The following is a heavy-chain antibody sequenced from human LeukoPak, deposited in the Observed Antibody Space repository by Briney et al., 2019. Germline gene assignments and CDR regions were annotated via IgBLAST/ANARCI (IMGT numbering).Heavy chain of an antibody. D-gene: IGHD4-17*01. CDR3: ARVGYGDYAPYYYYYMDV. CDR2: IYRGGST. J-gene: IGHJ6*03. Sequence: GGSLRLSCAASGFTVSSNYMSWVRQAPGKGLEWVSVIYRGGSTYYADSVKGRFTISRDNSKNTLYLQMNSLRAEDTAVYYCARVGYGDYAPYYYYYMDVWGKGTTVTISS. CDR1: GFTVSSNY. V-gene: IGHV3-66*01.